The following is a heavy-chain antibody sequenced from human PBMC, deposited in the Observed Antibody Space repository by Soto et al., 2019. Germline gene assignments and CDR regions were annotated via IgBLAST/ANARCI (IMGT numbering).Heavy chain of an antibody. CDR1: GYTFTSYA. J-gene: IGHJ3*02. Sequence: ASVKVSCKASGYTFTSYAMHWVRQAPGQRLEWMGWINAGNGNTKYPQKFQGRVTITRDTSASTAYMELSSLRSEDTAVYYCARDLRIVVVPAAMRLSAFDIWGQGTMVTV. CDR2: INAGNGNT. V-gene: IGHV1-3*01. D-gene: IGHD2-2*01. CDR3: ARDLRIVVVPAAMRLSAFDI.